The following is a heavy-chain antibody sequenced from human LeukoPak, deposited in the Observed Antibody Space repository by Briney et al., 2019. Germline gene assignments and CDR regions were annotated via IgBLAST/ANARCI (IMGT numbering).Heavy chain of an antibody. D-gene: IGHD6-19*01. CDR1: GFTLSSYS. V-gene: IGHV3-48*01. J-gene: IGHJ4*02. CDR2: ISSGSTTI. CDR3: ARDVEQWLVRVYYFDY. Sequence: GRSLRLSCATSGFTLSSYSMNWVRQAPGKGLEWVSYISSGSTTIYYADSVKGRFTISRDNAKNSLYLQMNSLRAEDTAAYYCARDVEQWLVRVYYFDYWGQGTLVTVSS.